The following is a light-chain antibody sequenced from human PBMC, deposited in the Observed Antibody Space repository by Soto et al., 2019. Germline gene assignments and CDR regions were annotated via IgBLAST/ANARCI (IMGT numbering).Light chain of an antibody. V-gene: IGKV3-20*01. Sequence: EMVLTQSPDTLSLSPGERATLSCRASQSVSSSYLAWYQQKLGRAPRLLIYGASTRATGIPDRFSGSGSGTDFTLTVSRLEPEDFAVFYCQQYGSSPPTFGQGTKLEIK. CDR1: QSVSSSY. J-gene: IGKJ2*01. CDR3: QQYGSSPPT. CDR2: GAS.